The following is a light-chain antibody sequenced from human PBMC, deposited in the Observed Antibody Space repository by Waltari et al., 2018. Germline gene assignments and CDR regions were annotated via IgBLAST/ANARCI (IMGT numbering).Light chain of an antibody. CDR2: EVS. CDR3: SSYTGRSTLLYV. Sequence: QSALTQPASVSGSPGQSITISCTGTRRDVGRYNYVPWYQQYPGKAPKLMISEVSNRPSGISNRFSGSKSGNTASLTISGLQAEDEAYYYCSSYTGRSTLLYVFGTGTKVTVL. J-gene: IGLJ1*01. V-gene: IGLV2-14*01. CDR1: RRDVGRYNY.